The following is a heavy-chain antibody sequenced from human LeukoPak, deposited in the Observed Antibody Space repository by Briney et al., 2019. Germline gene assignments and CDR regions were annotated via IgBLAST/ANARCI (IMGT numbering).Heavy chain of an antibody. Sequence: ASVKVSCKASGGTFRSYAISWVRQAPGQGLEWMGWINPNSGGTNYAQKFQGRVTMTRDTSMSTAYMELSGLRSDDTAVYYCSRDSGYCSGGSCWYFDFWGQGTLVTVSA. D-gene: IGHD2-15*01. J-gene: IGHJ4*02. CDR1: GGTFRSYA. CDR2: INPNSGGT. V-gene: IGHV1-2*02. CDR3: SRDSGYCSGGSCWYFDF.